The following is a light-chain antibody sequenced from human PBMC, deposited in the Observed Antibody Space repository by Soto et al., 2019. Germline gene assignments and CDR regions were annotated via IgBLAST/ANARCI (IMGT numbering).Light chain of an antibody. CDR1: QSVSGW. CDR2: DAS. V-gene: IGKV1-5*01. J-gene: IGKJ1*01. Sequence: DIQMNESPSTLSASVGDTVSVTCRASQSVSGWLAWYQQKPGEAPKLLIYDASALPRGVPSRFSGIGSGTEFTLTISSLHPDDFATYYCQQYNSYSRTFGQGTKVDIK. CDR3: QQYNSYSRT.